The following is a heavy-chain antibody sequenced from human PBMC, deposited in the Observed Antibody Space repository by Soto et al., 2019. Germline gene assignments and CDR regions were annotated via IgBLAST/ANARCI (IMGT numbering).Heavy chain of an antibody. CDR3: AGRHCTNGVCPFDY. Sequence: GGSLRLSCAASGFTFSSYSMSWVRQAPGKGLEWVSSISSSGRNTYYADSVKGRVTVSRDNAKNSLFLQMNSLRAEDAAVYYCAGRHCTNGVCPFDYWGRGTLGTVSS. D-gene: IGHD2-8*01. J-gene: IGHJ4*02. CDR2: ISSSGRNT. CDR1: GFTFSSYS. V-gene: IGHV3-21*01.